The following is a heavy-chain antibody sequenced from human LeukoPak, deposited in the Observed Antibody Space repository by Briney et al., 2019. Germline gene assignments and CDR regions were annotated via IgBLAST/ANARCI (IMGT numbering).Heavy chain of an antibody. V-gene: IGHV3-15*01. CDR3: TTDQELYYDSSGYYPFDY. D-gene: IGHD3-22*01. CDR2: IKSKTDGGTT. Sequence: PGGSLRLSCAASGFTFSNAWMSWVRQAPGKGLEWVGRIKSKTDGGTTDYAAPVKGRFTISRDDSKNTLYLQMNSLKTEDTAVYYCTTDQELYYDSSGYYPFDYWGQGTLVTVSS. J-gene: IGHJ4*02. CDR1: GFTFSNAW.